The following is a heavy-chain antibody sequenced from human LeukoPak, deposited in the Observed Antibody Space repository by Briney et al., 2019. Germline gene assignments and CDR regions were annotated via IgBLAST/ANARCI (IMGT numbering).Heavy chain of an antibody. CDR3: TRVGYSYGFGSDLYY. D-gene: IGHD5-18*01. CDR2: IRSKAYGGTT. CDR1: GFTFGDYA. V-gene: IGHV3-49*04. Sequence: PGGSLRLSCTASGFTFGDYAMSWVRQAPGKGLEWVGFIRSKAYGGTTEYAASVKGRFTISRDDSKSIAYLQMNSLKTEDTAVYYCTRVGYSYGFGSDLYYWGQGTLVTVSS. J-gene: IGHJ4*02.